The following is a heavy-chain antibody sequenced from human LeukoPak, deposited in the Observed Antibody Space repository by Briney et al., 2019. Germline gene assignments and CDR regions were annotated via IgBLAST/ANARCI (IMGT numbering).Heavy chain of an antibody. J-gene: IGHJ4*02. CDR2: IYPSDSDT. V-gene: IGHV5-51*01. Sequence: GESLKISCKGSGYTFPNFWIGWVRQMPGKGLEWMGIIYPSDSDTRYSPSFQGQVTISADKSISTAYLQWSSLKASDTAMYYCARRRDLYSGGYYPFDYWGQGTQVTVSS. CDR1: GYTFPNFW. CDR3: ARRRDLYSGGYYPFDY. D-gene: IGHD1-26*01.